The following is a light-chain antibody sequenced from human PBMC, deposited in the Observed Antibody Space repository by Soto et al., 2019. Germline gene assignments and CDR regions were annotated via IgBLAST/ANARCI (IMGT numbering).Light chain of an antibody. CDR3: SSYTSSSTLYV. Sequence: QSALTQPASVSGSHGQSIAISCTRASIDVCGYNYVSWYQQHPGKAPKLMIYDVSSPPSEVSDRFAGSKSGNPAPRTISGLQAEDEANYYCSSYTSSSTLYVFGTGTKLTVL. V-gene: IGLV2-14*03. J-gene: IGLJ1*01. CDR1: SIDVCGYNY. CDR2: DVS.